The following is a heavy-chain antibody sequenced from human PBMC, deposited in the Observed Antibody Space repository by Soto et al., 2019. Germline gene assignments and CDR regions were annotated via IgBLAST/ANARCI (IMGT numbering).Heavy chain of an antibody. D-gene: IGHD3-3*01. CDR3: ARVLEWSYYFDY. CDR2: IYYSGST. V-gene: IGHV4-30-4*01. Sequence: SETLSLTCTVSGGSISSGDYYWSWIRQPPGKGLEWIGYIYYSGSTYYNTSLKSRVTISVDTSKNQFSLKLSSVTAADTAVYYCARVLEWSYYFDYWGQGTLVTVSS. J-gene: IGHJ4*02. CDR1: GGSISSGDYY.